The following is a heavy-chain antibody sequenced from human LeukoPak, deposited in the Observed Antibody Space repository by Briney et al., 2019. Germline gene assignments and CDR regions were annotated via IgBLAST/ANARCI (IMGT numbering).Heavy chain of an antibody. J-gene: IGHJ6*03. CDR3: ARRFGELKNYMDV. Sequence: GGSLRLSCAASGFIVSMYAMHWVRQPPGKGLEYVSAISGNGRTTYYADSVRGRFTISKDNFKNTLYLHMGSLRAEDTAIYYCARRFGELKNYMDVWGKGTTVSVAS. V-gene: IGHV3-64*02. CDR2: ISGNGRTT. CDR1: GFIVSMYA. D-gene: IGHD3-10*01.